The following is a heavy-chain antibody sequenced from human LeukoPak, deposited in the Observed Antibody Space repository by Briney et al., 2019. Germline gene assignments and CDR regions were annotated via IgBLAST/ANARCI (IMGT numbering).Heavy chain of an antibody. CDR1: GGSISSGDYY. CDR2: IYYSGST. Sequence: SETLSLTCTVSGGSISSGDYYWSWIRQPPGKGLEWIGYIYYSGSTYYNPSLKSRVTISVDTSKNQFSLKLSSVTAADTAVYYCARSLSSGYYYFDYWGQGTLVTVSS. D-gene: IGHD3-22*01. V-gene: IGHV4-30-4*08. J-gene: IGHJ4*02. CDR3: ARSLSSGYYYFDY.